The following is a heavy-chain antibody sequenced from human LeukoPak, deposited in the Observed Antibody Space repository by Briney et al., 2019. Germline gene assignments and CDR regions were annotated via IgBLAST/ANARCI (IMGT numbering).Heavy chain of an antibody. CDR2: ISYDGSNK. CDR3: AKDQGRRYGDYAHRGPLWSGGDY. J-gene: IGHJ4*02. V-gene: IGHV3-30-3*01. CDR1: GFTFSSYA. D-gene: IGHD4-17*01. Sequence: PGGSLRLSCAASGFTFSSYAMHWVRQAPGKGLEWVAVISYDGSNKYYADSVKGRFTIPRDNSKNTLYLQMNSLRAEDTAVYYCAKDQGRRYGDYAHRGPLWSGGDYWGQGTLVTVSS.